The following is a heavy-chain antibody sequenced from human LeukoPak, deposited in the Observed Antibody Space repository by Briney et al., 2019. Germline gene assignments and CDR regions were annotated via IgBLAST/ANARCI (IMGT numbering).Heavy chain of an antibody. CDR1: GFTFSDYY. CDR2: ISSSSSYT. D-gene: IGHD4-17*01. V-gene: IGHV3-11*06. J-gene: IGHJ4*02. Sequence: GGSLRLSCAASGFTFSDYYMSWIRLAPGKGLEWVSYISSSSSYTNYADSVKGRFTISRDNAKNSLYLQMNSLRAEDTAVYYCASEYYGDYFDYWGQGTLVTVSS. CDR3: ASEYYGDYFDY.